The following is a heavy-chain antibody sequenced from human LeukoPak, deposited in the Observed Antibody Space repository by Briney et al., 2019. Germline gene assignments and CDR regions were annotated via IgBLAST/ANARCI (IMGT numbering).Heavy chain of an antibody. CDR1: GYTFTGYY. J-gene: IGHJ5*02. Sequence: ASVKVSCKASGYTFTGYYMQWVRRAPGQGLEWMGRINPNSGGTDYAQNFQGRVTMTRDTSISTVYMELSSLKSNDTAVYYCARQGSLGTWFDPWGQGTLVTVSS. CDR3: ARQGSLGTWFDP. D-gene: IGHD7-27*01. V-gene: IGHV1-2*06. CDR2: INPNSGGT.